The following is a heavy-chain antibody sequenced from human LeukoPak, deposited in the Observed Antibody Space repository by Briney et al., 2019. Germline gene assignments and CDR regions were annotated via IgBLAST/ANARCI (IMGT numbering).Heavy chain of an antibody. J-gene: IGHJ6*03. Sequence: GGSLRLSCAASGFTVSSNYMSWVRQAPGKGLEWVSVIYSGGSTYYADSVKGRFTISRDNSKNTLYLQMNSLRAEDTAVYYCARAPPFTTSYYMDVWGKGTTVTVSS. V-gene: IGHV3-66*01. D-gene: IGHD3-3*01. CDR2: IYSGGST. CDR3: ARAPPFTTSYYMDV. CDR1: GFTVSSNY.